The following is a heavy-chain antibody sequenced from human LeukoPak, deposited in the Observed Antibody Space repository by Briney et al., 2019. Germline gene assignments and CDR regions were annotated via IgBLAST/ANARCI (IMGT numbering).Heavy chain of an antibody. V-gene: IGHV4-38-2*01. Sequence: KPSETLSLTCAVSGYSISSGYYWGWIRQPPGKGLEWIGSIYHSGSTYYNPSLKSRVTISVDTSKNQFSLKLSSVTAADTAIYYCARARDPTSEIVLMVYAQNNWFDPWGQGTLVTVSS. CDR1: GYSISSGYY. J-gene: IGHJ5*02. D-gene: IGHD2-8*01. CDR2: IYHSGST. CDR3: ARARDPTSEIVLMVYAQNNWFDP.